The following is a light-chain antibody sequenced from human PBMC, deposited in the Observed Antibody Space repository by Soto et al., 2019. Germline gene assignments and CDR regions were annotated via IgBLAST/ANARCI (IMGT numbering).Light chain of an antibody. J-gene: IGKJ1*01. CDR1: QSVSSN. CDR3: QQYNNWPGT. V-gene: IGKV3-15*01. CDR2: RAS. Sequence: DILMTQSPATLSLSPGGRATLSCRASQSVSSNLAWYQQKPGQAPRLLIQRASTRATGIPARFSGSGFGTEFTLTISSLQSEDFAVYFCQQYNNWPGTFGQGTKVEIK.